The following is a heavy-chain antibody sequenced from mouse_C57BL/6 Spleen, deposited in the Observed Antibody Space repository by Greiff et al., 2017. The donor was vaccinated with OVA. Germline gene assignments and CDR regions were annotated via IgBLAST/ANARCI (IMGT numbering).Heavy chain of an antibody. D-gene: IGHD1-1*01. J-gene: IGHJ2*01. CDR3: AKGYYYGSSYGNYFDY. V-gene: IGHV1-55*01. CDR1: GYTFTSYW. CDR2: IYPGSGST. Sequence: QVQLQQPGAELVKPGASVKMSCKASGYTFTSYWITWVKQRPGQGLEWIGDIYPGSGSTNYNEKFKSKATLTVDTSSSTAYMQLSSLTSEDSAVYYCAKGYYYGSSYGNYFDYWGQGTTLTVSS.